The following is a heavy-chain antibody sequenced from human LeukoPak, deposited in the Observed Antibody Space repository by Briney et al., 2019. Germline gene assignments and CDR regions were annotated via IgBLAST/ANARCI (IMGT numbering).Heavy chain of an antibody. CDR3: ARGHRAWSY. J-gene: IGHJ4*02. CDR2: INQISSHI. V-gene: IGHV3-21*01. D-gene: IGHD3-3*01. Sequence: PGGSLRLSCAASGFTFSSSAMNWVRQAPGKGLEWVSSINQISSHIYYAESVRGRFSISRDNAKNSLYLQMNSLRVDDTAVYYCARGHRAWSYWGQGTLVTVSS. CDR1: GFTFSSSA.